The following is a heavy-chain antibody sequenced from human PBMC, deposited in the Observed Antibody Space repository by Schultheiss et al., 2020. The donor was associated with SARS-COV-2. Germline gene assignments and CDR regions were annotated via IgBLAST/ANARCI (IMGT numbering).Heavy chain of an antibody. CDR3: AREVLREPYYFDY. Sequence: GGSLRLSCAASGFTFSDYYMSWIRQAPGKGLEWVSYISSSSSTIYYADSVKGRFTISRDNAKNSLYLQMNSLRDEDTAVYYCAREVLREPYYFDYWGQGTLVTVSS. D-gene: IGHD3-3*01. CDR2: ISSSSSTI. V-gene: IGHV3-11*04. CDR1: GFTFSDYY. J-gene: IGHJ4*02.